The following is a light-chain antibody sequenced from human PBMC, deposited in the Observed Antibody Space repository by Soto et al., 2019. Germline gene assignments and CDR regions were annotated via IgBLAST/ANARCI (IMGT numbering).Light chain of an antibody. CDR2: DAS. J-gene: IGKJ4*01. Sequence: EIVLTQSPATLSLSPGERATLSCRASQSVHSSLAWFQQKPGQAPRLLIYDASNRATGIPARFSGSGSGTDFTLTISSLEPEDFAVYSCQQFSSYPLTFGGGTKVDIK. CDR1: QSVHSS. V-gene: IGKV3-11*01. CDR3: QQFSSYPLT.